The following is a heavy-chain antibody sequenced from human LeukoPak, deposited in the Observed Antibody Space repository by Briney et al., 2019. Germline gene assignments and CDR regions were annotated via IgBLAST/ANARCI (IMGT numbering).Heavy chain of an antibody. D-gene: IGHD3-16*01. CDR3: AGELWDY. Sequence: SETLSLTCAVYGGSFSNYYWSWIRQPPGRGLEWIGEINHSGSTNYNPSLKSRVTISVDTSKSQFSLKLNSVTAADTAVYYCAGELWDYWGQGTLVTVSS. V-gene: IGHV4-34*01. CDR2: INHSGST. CDR1: GGSFSNYY. J-gene: IGHJ4*02.